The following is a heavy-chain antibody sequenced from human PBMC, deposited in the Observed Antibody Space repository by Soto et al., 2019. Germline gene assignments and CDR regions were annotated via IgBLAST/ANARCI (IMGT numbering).Heavy chain of an antibody. J-gene: IGHJ6*03. Sequence: EVQLVESGGGLVQPGRSLRLSCAASGFTFDDYAMHWVRQAPGKGLEWVSGISWNSGSIGYADSVKGRFTISRDNAKNPLYLQMNSLRAEDTALYYCAKSGHYDFWSGYYTGNGSYYYMAVWGKGTTVTVSS. CDR3: AKSGHYDFWSGYYTGNGSYYYMAV. V-gene: IGHV3-9*01. D-gene: IGHD3-3*01. CDR2: ISWNSGSI. CDR1: GFTFDDYA.